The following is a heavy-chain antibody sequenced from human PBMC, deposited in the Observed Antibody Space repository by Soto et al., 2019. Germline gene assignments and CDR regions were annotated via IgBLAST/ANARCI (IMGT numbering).Heavy chain of an antibody. Sequence: PSETLSLTCTVSGASISSYYWSWIRQPPGKGLEWIGYLYYSGISNYNPSLKSRVTISLDTSKNQFSLKLSSVTAADTAVYYCARVGVAPLGAFDIWGQGTMVTVSS. V-gene: IGHV4-59*01. J-gene: IGHJ3*02. CDR1: GASISSYY. CDR3: ARVGVAPLGAFDI. D-gene: IGHD2-21*01. CDR2: LYYSGIS.